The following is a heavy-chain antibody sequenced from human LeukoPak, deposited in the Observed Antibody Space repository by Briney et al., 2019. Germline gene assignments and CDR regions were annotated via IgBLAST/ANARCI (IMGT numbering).Heavy chain of an antibody. CDR1: GGSISSGGYS. D-gene: IGHD3-3*01. J-gene: IGHJ5*02. CDR3: ARGSYDFWSGYRRGNWFDP. Sequence: SETLSLTCAVSGGSISSGGYSWSWIRQPPGKGLEWIGYIYYSGSTYYNPSLKSRVTISVDTSKNQFSLKLSSVTAADTAVYYCARGSYDFWSGYRRGNWFDPWGQGTLVTVSS. CDR2: IYYSGST. V-gene: IGHV4-30-4*07.